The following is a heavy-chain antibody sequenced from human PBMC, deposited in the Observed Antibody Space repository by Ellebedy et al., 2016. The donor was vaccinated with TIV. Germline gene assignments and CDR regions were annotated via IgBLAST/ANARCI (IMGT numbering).Heavy chain of an antibody. V-gene: IGHV1-2*02. Sequence: ASVKVSXXASGYTFTGYYMHWVRQAPGQGLEWMGWINPNSGGTNYAQKFQGRVTMTRDTSISTAYMELSRLRSDDTAVYYCARDDSGSFPYGMDVWGQGTTVTVSS. CDR3: ARDDSGSFPYGMDV. CDR1: GYTFTGYY. J-gene: IGHJ6*02. D-gene: IGHD1-26*01. CDR2: INPNSGGT.